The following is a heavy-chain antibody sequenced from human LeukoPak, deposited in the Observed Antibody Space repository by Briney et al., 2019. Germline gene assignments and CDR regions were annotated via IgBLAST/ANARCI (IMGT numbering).Heavy chain of an antibody. D-gene: IGHD6-19*01. CDR3: ASRSSIYSSGWYGGEH. J-gene: IGHJ1*01. V-gene: IGHV4-39*01. Sequence: SETLSLTCTVSGGSISSSSYYWGWIRQPPGKGLEWIGSIYYSGSTYYNPSLKSRVTISVDTSKNQFSLKLSSVTAADTAVYYCASRSSIYSSGWYGGEHWGQGTLVTVST. CDR2: IYYSGST. CDR1: GGSISSSSYY.